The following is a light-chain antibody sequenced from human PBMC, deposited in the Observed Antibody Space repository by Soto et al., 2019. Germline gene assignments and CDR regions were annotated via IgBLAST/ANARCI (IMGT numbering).Light chain of an antibody. CDR1: SSNIGAGYD. CDR3: QSYASSLSTYV. V-gene: IGLV1-40*01. Sequence: QSALTQPPSVSGAPGQRVTISCTGSSSNIGAGYDVHWYQQLPATAPKLLIYGNSNRPSGVPDRFSGSKSGTSASLAITGLQAEDEAEYYCQSYASSLSTYVFGTGTKLTVL. J-gene: IGLJ1*01. CDR2: GNS.